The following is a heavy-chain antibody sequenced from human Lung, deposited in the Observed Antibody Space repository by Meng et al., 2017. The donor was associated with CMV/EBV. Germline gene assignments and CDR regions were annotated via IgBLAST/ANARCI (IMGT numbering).Heavy chain of an antibody. CDR3: AKSSDNGWSS. CDR2: VNPVSDDT. CDR1: GYPFSGFY. Sequence: PCQASGYPFSGFYMNWARQAPGHGLEWLGRVNPVSDDTHYAQKFVGRLTVTRGATINTAFMELTSLRPDDTAVYYCAKSSDNGWSSWGPGTLVTVSS. J-gene: IGHJ4*01. V-gene: IGHV1-2*06. D-gene: IGHD6-19*01.